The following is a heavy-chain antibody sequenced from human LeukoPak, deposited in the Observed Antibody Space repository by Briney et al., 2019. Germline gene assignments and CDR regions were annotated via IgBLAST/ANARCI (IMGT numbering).Heavy chain of an antibody. CDR1: GFTFGSYS. CDR2: ISSSSSTI. CDR3: ARVSPAGNFDY. V-gene: IGHV3-48*04. J-gene: IGHJ4*02. Sequence: PGGSLRLSCAASGFTFGSYSMNWVRQAPGKGLEWVSYISSSSSTIYYADSVKGRFTISRDNAKNSLYLQMNSLRAEDTAVYYCARVSPAGNFDYWGQGTLVTVSS. D-gene: IGHD1-14*01.